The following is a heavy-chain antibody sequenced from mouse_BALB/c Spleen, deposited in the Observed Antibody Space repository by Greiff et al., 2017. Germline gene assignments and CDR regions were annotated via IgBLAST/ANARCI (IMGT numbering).Heavy chain of an antibody. Sequence: EVMLVESGGDLVKPGGSLKLSCAASGFTFSSYGMSWVRQTPEKRLEWVASISSGGSTYYPDSVKGRFTISRDNARNILYLQMSSLRSEDTAMYYCARGYGNYFYFDYWGQGTTLTVSS. CDR2: ISSGGST. D-gene: IGHD2-1*01. J-gene: IGHJ2*01. CDR1: GFTFSSYG. CDR3: ARGYGNYFYFDY. V-gene: IGHV5-6-5*01.